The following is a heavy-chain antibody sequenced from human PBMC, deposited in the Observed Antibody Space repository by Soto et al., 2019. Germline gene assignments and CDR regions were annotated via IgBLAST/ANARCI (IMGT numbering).Heavy chain of an antibody. V-gene: IGHV4-39*01. CDR2: IYYSGST. CDR1: GGSISSSIYY. D-gene: IGHD1-7*01. Sequence: SETLSLTCTVSGGSISSSIYYWGWIRQPPGKGLEWIGSIYYSGSTYYNPSLKSRVTISVDTSKNQFSLKLSSVTAADTAVYYCARTGTTLDYWGQGTLVTVSS. J-gene: IGHJ4*02. CDR3: ARTGTTLDY.